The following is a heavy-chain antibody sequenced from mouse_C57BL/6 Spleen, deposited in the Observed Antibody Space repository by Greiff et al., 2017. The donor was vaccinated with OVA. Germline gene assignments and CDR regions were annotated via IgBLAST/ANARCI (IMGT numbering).Heavy chain of an antibody. CDR1: GYAFSSSW. Sequence: VQLQQSGPELVKPGASVKISCKASGYAFSSSWMNWVKQRPGKGLEWIGRIYPGDGDTNYNGKFKGKATLTADKSSSTAYMQLSSLTSEDSAVYFCARGDYDSWYFDVWGTGTTVTVSS. CDR3: ARGDYDSWYFDV. J-gene: IGHJ1*03. D-gene: IGHD2-4*01. CDR2: IYPGDGDT. V-gene: IGHV1-82*01.